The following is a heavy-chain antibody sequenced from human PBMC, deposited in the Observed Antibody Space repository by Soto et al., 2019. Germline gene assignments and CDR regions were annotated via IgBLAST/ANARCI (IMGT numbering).Heavy chain of an antibody. D-gene: IGHD1-20*01. J-gene: IGHJ4*02. CDR1: GFTFRGDA. CDR2: VSGSGEMT. CDR3: ARSEMTYNWND. Sequence: EVQLLESGGDLVQPGGSLRLACAASGFTFRGDARSWVRQAPGKGLEWVSSVSGSGEMTHYAESVKGRFTISRDNSKDTLFLQMESLRAEDTAVYYCARSEMTYNWNDWGQGTRVTVSS. V-gene: IGHV3-23*01.